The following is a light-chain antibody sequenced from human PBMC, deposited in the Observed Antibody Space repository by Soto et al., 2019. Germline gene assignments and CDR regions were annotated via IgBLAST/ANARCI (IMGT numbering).Light chain of an antibody. CDR2: LVS. CDR3: MQALQTPT. V-gene: IGKV2-28*01. Sequence: DLVMTQSPLSLSVTPGEPASISCRSSQGLLHTNGYNYLDWYLQKPGQSPQLLIYLVSIRASGVPDRCGSSRSGTDFTLKISRVEAEDVGVYSCMQALQTPTFGGGTKVEIK. CDR1: QGLLHTNGYNY. J-gene: IGKJ4*01.